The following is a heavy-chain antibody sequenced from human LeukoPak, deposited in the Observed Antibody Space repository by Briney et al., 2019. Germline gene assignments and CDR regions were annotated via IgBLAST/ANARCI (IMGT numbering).Heavy chain of an antibody. CDR1: GYTFTGYH. J-gene: IGHJ6*03. D-gene: IGHD3-3*01. V-gene: IGHV1-2*06. CDR2: INPNSGGT. CDR3: ARLPTYTYDFWSGYPGPKYYYYYMDV. Sequence: ASVKVSCKASGYTFTGYHMHLVRQAPGQGLEWMGRINPNSGGTTNAQKFQGRVTMTRDTSTSTAYMELRSLRSDDTAVYYCARLPTYTYDFWSGYPGPKYYYYYMDVWGKGTTVTVSS.